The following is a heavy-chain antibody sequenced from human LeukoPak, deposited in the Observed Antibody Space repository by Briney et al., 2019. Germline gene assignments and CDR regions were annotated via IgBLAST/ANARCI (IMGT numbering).Heavy chain of an antibody. Sequence: ASVKVSCTASGYTFTSYAMHWVRQAPGQRLEWMGWINAGNGNTKYSQKFQGRVTITRDTSASTAYVELSSLRSEDTAVYYCAREGTFDAFDIWGQGTMVTVSS. V-gene: IGHV1-3*01. CDR2: INAGNGNT. CDR3: AREGTFDAFDI. CDR1: GYTFTSYA. J-gene: IGHJ3*02.